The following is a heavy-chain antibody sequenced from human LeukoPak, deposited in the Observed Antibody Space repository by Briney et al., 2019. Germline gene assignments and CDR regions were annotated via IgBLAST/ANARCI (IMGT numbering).Heavy chain of an antibody. D-gene: IGHD6-19*01. V-gene: IGHV4-59*12. J-gene: IGHJ5*02. CDR3: ARVIAVEGSDWFDP. Sequence: PSETLSLTCTVSGGSISSYYWSWIRQPPGKGLEWIGEICHSGSTNYNPSLKSRVTISVDKSKNQFSLKLSSVTAADTAVYYCARVIAVEGSDWFDPWGQGTLVTVSS. CDR2: ICHSGST. CDR1: GGSISSYY.